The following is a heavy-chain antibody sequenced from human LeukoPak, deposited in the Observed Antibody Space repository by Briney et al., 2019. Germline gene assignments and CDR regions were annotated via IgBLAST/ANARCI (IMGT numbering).Heavy chain of an antibody. CDR2: IWYDGSNK. CDR3: ARDLVTTGYLDY. CDR1: GFTFRNYA. V-gene: IGHV3-33*08. J-gene: IGHJ4*02. D-gene: IGHD4-4*01. Sequence: GGSLRLSCAASGFTFRNYAMSWVRQAPGKGLEWVAVIWYDGSNKYYADSVKGRFTISRDNSKNTLYLQMNSLRAEDTAVYYCARDLVTTGYLDYWGQGTLVTVSS.